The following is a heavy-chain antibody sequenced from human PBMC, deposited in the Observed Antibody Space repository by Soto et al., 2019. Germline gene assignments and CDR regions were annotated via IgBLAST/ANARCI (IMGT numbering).Heavy chain of an antibody. J-gene: IGHJ6*02. Sequence: QLQLVESGGGVVQPGRSLRLSCAASGFTFICDDIQWVRQAPGMGLEWVAVLCHGGSYKYYAESVRGRFTIPRDNSKNTLCLQMNSLRAEDTAVYYCASLGVGDWANYYYYYGMDVWGQGTTVTVSS. V-gene: IGHV3-33*01. CDR3: ASLGVGDWANYYYYYGMDV. D-gene: IGHD2-21*02. CDR1: GFTFICDD. CDR2: LCHGGSYK.